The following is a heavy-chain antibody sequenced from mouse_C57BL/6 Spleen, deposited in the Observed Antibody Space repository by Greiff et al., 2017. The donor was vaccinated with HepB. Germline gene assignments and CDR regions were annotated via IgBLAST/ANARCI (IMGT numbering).Heavy chain of an antibody. Sequence: QVQLQQSGAELVRPGPSVKVSCKASGYAFTNYLIEWVKQRPGQGLEWIGVINPGSGGTNYNEKFKGKATLTADKSSSTAYMQLSSLTSEDSAVYFCARSDGYYGYFDVWGTGTTVTVSS. D-gene: IGHD2-3*01. V-gene: IGHV1-54*01. J-gene: IGHJ1*03. CDR2: INPGSGGT. CDR3: ARSDGYYGYFDV. CDR1: GYAFTNYL.